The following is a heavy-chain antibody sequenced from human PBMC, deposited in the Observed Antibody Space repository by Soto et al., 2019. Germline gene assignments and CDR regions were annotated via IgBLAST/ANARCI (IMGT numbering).Heavy chain of an antibody. CDR2: INPNSGGT. D-gene: IGHD1-26*01. CDR3: ARAGSSLVGATLDYGMDV. Sequence: QVQLVQSGAEVKKPGASVKVSCKASGYTFTGYYMHWVRQAPGQGLEWMGWINPNSGGTNYAQKFQGWVTMTRDTSISTAYMELSRLRSDDTAVYYCARAGSSLVGATLDYGMDVWGQGTTVTVSS. V-gene: IGHV1-2*04. J-gene: IGHJ6*02. CDR1: GYTFTGYY.